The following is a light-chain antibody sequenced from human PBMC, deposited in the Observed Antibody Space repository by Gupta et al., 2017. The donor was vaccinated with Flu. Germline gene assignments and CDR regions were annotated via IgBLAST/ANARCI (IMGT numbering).Light chain of an antibody. CDR3: QTGGNGTWV. V-gene: IGLV4-69*01. CDR2: LNSDGSH. CDR1: SGHSSYA. Sequence: QLVLTQSPSASASLGASVKLTCTLSSGHSSYAIAWHQQQPEKGPRYLMKLNSDGSHSKGDGIPDRFSGSSSGAERYLTIASRQAEDEADYYCQTGGNGTWVFGGGTKLTVL. J-gene: IGLJ3*02.